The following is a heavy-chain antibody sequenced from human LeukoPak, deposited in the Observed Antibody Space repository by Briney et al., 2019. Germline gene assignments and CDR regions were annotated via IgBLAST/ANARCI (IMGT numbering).Heavy chain of an antibody. J-gene: IGHJ6*02. V-gene: IGHV3-33*01. CDR2: IWYDESNR. CDR1: GFIFSHHG. D-gene: IGHD3-10*01. CDR3: ARDDPRYRGDYYHGMDV. Sequence: PGRSLRLSCEASGFIFSHHGMHCVRQAPGKGLEWVAVIWYDESNRYYADSVKGRFTISRDNSQNTSYLQMNRLGAEDTGVYYCARDDPRYRGDYYHGMDVWGQGTTVTVSS.